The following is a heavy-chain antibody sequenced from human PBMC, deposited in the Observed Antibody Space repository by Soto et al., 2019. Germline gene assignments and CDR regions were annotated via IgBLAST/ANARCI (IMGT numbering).Heavy chain of an antibody. Sequence: ASVKVSCKASGYTFTSYYMHWVRQAPGQGLEWMGIINPSGGSTSYAQKFQGRVTMTRDESMRTVYMELSSLTSEDTAIYYCATYSMMEVLLSPFDIWGQGTMVTVSS. CDR3: ATYSMMEVLLSPFDI. V-gene: IGHV1-46*01. J-gene: IGHJ3*02. CDR2: INPSGGST. D-gene: IGHD3-22*01. CDR1: GYTFTSYY.